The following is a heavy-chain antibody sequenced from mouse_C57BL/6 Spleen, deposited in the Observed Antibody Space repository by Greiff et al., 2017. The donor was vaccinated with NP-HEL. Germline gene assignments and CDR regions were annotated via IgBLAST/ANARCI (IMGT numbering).Heavy chain of an antibody. CDR3: ARGPYYYGSSYLDY. CDR1: GFSLTSYG. D-gene: IGHD1-1*01. CDR2: IWSGGST. V-gene: IGHV2-2*01. Sequence: QVQLKESGPGLVQPSQSLSITCTVSGFSLTSYGVHWVRQSPGKGLEWLGVIWSGGSTDYNAAFISRLSISKDNSKSQVFFKMNSLQADDTAIYYCARGPYYYGSSYLDYWGQGTTLTVSS. J-gene: IGHJ2*01.